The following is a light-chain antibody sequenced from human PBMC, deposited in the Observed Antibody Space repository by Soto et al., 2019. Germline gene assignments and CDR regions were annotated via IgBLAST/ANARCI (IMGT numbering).Light chain of an antibody. CDR1: QTVSRW. Sequence: IPVTPSAFVLSASSGDRVTITCRAGQTVSRWLAWYQQRPGKAPKLLIYDAFTLDSGVPSRFSGSGSGTEFTLTISSLQPDDFATYYCQQYGTYCTFGQGTKVDI. CDR2: DAF. V-gene: IGKV1-5*01. J-gene: IGKJ1*01. CDR3: QQYGTYCT.